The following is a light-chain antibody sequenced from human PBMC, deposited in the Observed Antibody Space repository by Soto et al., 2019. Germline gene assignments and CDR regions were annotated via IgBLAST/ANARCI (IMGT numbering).Light chain of an antibody. Sequence: EIVLTQSPATLSLSPGERATLSCRASQNVRSYLAWYQQKPGQAPRLLIYDASDRATGIPARFSGSGSGTDFTLTIRSLEPEDFAVYYCQQRNTWTTSWTFGQGTKVEIK. V-gene: IGKV3-11*01. CDR1: QNVRSY. CDR3: QQRNTWTTSWT. J-gene: IGKJ1*01. CDR2: DAS.